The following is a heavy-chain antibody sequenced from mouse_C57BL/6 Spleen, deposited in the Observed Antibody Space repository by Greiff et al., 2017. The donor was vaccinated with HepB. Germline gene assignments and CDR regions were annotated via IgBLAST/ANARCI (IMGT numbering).Heavy chain of an antibody. D-gene: IGHD2-3*01. CDR3: ARDGYYYAMDY. Sequence: QVQLKQLGAELVKPGASVKLSCKASGYTFTSYWMHWVKQRPGQGLEWIGMIHPNSGSTNYNEKFKSKATLTVDKSSSTAYMQLSSLTSEDSAVYYCARDGYYYAMDYWGQGTSVTVSS. V-gene: IGHV1-64*01. J-gene: IGHJ4*01. CDR2: IHPNSGST. CDR1: GYTFTSYW.